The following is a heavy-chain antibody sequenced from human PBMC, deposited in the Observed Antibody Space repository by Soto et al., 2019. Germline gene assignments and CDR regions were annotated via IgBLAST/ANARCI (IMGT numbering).Heavy chain of an antibody. J-gene: IGHJ4*02. V-gene: IGHV3-66*01. D-gene: IGHD3-22*01. CDR1: GFTVNNIY. CDR3: ARVIVRKSYYDDSGYYFNY. CDR2: IYNGGRT. Sequence: EVQLVESGGGLVQPGGSLRLSCAASGFTVNNIYMSWVRQAPGKGLEWVSVIYNGGRTFYADSVKGRFTISRDNPKNTLYLQMNSLRAEDTAVYYCARVIVRKSYYDDSGYYFNYWGQGTLVTVSS.